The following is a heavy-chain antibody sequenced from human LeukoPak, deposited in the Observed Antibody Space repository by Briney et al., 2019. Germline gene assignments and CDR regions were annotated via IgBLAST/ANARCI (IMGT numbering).Heavy chain of an antibody. D-gene: IGHD3-22*01. CDR3: AREYYYDSSGYASFGY. CDR1: GFTFSYFW. J-gene: IGHJ3*01. CDR2: IKEDGSEK. V-gene: IGHV3-7*01. Sequence: GGSLRLSCAASGFTFSYFWMSWVRQAPGKGLEWVANIKEDGSEKYYVDSVKGRFTISRDNAKNSLYLQMNSLRAEDTAVYYCAREYYYDSSGYASFGYWGQGTMVTVSS.